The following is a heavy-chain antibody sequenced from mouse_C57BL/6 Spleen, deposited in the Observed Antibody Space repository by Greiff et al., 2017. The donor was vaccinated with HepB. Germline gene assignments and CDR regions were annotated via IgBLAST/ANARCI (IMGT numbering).Heavy chain of an antibody. Sequence: QVQLQQPGAELVKPGASVKLSCKASGYTFTSYWMHWVKQRPGQGLEWIGMIHPNSGSTNYNEKFKSKATLTVDKSSSTAYMQLSSLTSEDSAVYYCARSYYNYYYYAMDYGGQGTSVTVSS. J-gene: IGHJ4*01. CDR2: IHPNSGST. CDR3: ARSYYNYYYYAMDY. V-gene: IGHV1-64*01. D-gene: IGHD2-12*01. CDR1: GYTFTSYW.